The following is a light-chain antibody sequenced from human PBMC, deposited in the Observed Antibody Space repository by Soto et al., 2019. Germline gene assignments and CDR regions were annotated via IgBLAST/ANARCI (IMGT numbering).Light chain of an antibody. Sequence: EIVLTQSPRTLSLSPGERATLSCRASQSVSNTYLAWYQQKPGQAPRLLISGASSRATGIPDRFSGSGSGTDFSLTISRLEPEDFAVYYCQQHGTSPELTFGGGTRVEIK. CDR3: QQHGTSPELT. CDR2: GAS. J-gene: IGKJ4*01. V-gene: IGKV3-20*01. CDR1: QSVSNTY.